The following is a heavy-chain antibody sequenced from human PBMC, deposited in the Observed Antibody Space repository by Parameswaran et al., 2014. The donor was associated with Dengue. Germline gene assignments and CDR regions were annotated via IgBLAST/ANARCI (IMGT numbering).Heavy chain of an antibody. CDR3: ARAIAPGFDY. V-gene: IGHV3-7*03. D-gene: IGHD6-13*01. J-gene: IGHJ4*02. Sequence: RWIRQPPGKGLEWVANIKQDGSEKYYVDSVKGRFTISRDNAKNSVYLQMNSLRAEDTAVYYCARAIAPGFDYWGQGTLVTVSS. CDR2: IKQDGSEK.